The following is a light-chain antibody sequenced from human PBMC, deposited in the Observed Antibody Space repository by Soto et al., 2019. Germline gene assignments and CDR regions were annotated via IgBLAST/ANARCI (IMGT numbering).Light chain of an antibody. CDR1: SGHSSYA. Sequence: QLVLTQSPSDSASLGASVKLTCTMSSGHSSYAIAWHQQQPEKGPRYLMKLDSDGSHNKGDAIPDRFSGSSSWAERYLTISSLHSEDEADYYCQTWGTGIHVVFGGGTKLTVL. CDR3: QTWGTGIHVV. V-gene: IGLV4-69*01. J-gene: IGLJ2*01. CDR2: LDSDGSH.